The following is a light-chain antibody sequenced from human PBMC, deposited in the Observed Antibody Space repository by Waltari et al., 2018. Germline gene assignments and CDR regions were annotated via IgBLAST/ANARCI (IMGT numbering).Light chain of an antibody. CDR2: EAS. J-gene: IGKJ4*01. CDR1: QSVSSN. CDR3: QQRSNLVT. V-gene: IGKV3-11*01. Sequence: EIVLTQSPATLSLSPGERATLSCRASQSVSSNLAWYQQKPGQAPRLRSYEASHRATGSPVRFSGSGSGTDFTLTISSLEPEDFAVYYCQQRSNLVTFGGGTKVEIK.